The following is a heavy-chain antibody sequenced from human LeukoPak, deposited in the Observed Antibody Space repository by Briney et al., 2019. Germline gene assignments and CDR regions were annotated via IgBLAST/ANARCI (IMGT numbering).Heavy chain of an antibody. CDR1: GGTFSSYA. J-gene: IGHJ6*03. Sequence: SVKVSCKASGGTFSSYAISWVRQAPGQGLEWMGGIIPIFGTANYAQKFQGRVTITADESTSTAYMELSSLSSEDTAVYYCARGQGQPPYSSSAEYYYYYYMDVWGKGTTVTVSS. CDR3: ARGQGQPPYSSSAEYYYYYYMDV. D-gene: IGHD6-6*01. CDR2: IIPIFGTA. V-gene: IGHV1-69*01.